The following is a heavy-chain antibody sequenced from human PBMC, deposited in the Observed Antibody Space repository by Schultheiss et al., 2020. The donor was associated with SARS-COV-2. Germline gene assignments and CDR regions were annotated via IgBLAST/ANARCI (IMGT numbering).Heavy chain of an antibody. V-gene: IGHV3-48*03. CDR3: ARGTVVVPAAIVLYTKRYGMDV. J-gene: IGHJ6*02. CDR1: GFTFSSYE. D-gene: IGHD2-2*02. Sequence: GGSLRLSCAASGFTFSSYEMNWVRQAPGKGLEWVSYISSSGSTIYYADSVNGRFTISRDNAKNSLYLQMNSLRAEDTAVYYCARGTVVVPAAIVLYTKRYGMDVWGQGTTVTVSS. CDR2: ISSSGSTI.